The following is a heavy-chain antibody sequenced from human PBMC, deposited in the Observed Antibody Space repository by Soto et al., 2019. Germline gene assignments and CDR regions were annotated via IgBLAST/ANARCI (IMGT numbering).Heavy chain of an antibody. J-gene: IGHJ4*02. D-gene: IGHD3-22*01. CDR1: GGSISSYY. CDR3: ARRRGHPVIWAYYFDY. Sequence: SETLSLTCTVSGGSISSYYWSWIRQPPGKGLEWIGEIYHSGSTNYNPSLKSRVTISVDKSKNQFSLKLSSVTAADTAVYYCARRRGHPVIWAYYFDYWGQGTLVTVSS. CDR2: IYHSGST. V-gene: IGHV4-59*12.